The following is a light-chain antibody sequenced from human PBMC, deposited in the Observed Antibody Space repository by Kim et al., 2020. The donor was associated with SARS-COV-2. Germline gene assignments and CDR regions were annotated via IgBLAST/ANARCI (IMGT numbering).Light chain of an antibody. Sequence: SVKLNCTLSSGDSSYAIAWHQQQPEKGPRYLMKVNSDGSHSKGDGIPDRFSGSSAGAERYLTISSLQSEDEADYYCQTWGTGMNWVFGGGTQLTVL. CDR2: VNSDGSH. V-gene: IGLV4-69*01. CDR1: SGDSSYA. J-gene: IGLJ3*02. CDR3: QTWGTGMNWV.